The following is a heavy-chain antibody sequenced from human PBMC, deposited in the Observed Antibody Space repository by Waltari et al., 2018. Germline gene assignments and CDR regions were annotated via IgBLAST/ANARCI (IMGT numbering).Heavy chain of an antibody. CDR3: AKDLNYYGSGQPDY. CDR1: GFTFSSYA. D-gene: IGHD3-10*01. J-gene: IGHJ4*02. CDR2: ISGSGGST. V-gene: IGHV3-23*01. Sequence: EVQLLESGGGLVQPGGPLRYSCAASGFTFSSYAMTWVPPAPGKGLEWVSAISGSGGSTYYADSVKGRFTISRDNSKNTLYLQMNSLRAEDTAVYYCAKDLNYYGSGQPDYWGQGTLVTVSS.